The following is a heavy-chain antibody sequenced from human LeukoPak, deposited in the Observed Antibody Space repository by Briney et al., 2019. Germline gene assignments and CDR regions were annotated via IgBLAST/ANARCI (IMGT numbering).Heavy chain of an antibody. CDR1: GFSLSTSEVG. D-gene: IGHD3-10*01. Sequence: SGPTLVNPTQTLTLTYTFSGFSLSTSEVGVGWVRQPPGKALEWLELIYWDDDRRYSPSLKSRLTISKDTSKNQVVLTMTNMDPVDTATYYCAHRRYYGSGSALFDYWGQGTLVTVSS. CDR2: IYWDDDR. CDR3: AHRRYYGSGSALFDY. V-gene: IGHV2-5*02. J-gene: IGHJ4*02.